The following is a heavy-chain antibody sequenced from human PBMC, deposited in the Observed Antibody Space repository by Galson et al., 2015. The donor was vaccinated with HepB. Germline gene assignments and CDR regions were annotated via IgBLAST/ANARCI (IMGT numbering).Heavy chain of an antibody. D-gene: IGHD3-10*01. CDR2: IWYDGSNK. J-gene: IGHJ4*02. Sequence: SLRLSCAASGFTFSSYGMHWVRQAPGKGLEWVAVIWYDGSNKYYADSVKGRFTISRDNSKNTLYLQMNSLRAEDTAVYYCARVSGAYGSGSPPFDYWGQGTLVTVSS. V-gene: IGHV3-33*01. CDR3: ARVSGAYGSGSPPFDY. CDR1: GFTFSSYG.